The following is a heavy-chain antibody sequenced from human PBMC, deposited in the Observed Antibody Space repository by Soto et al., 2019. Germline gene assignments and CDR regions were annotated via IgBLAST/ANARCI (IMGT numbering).Heavy chain of an antibody. CDR1: GFTFSSYA. J-gene: IGHJ4*02. CDR2: ISYDGSNK. D-gene: IGHD3-16*02. V-gene: IGHV3-30-3*01. Sequence: GGSLRLSXAASGFTFSSYAMHWVRQAPGKGLEWVAVISYDGSNKYYADSVKGRFTISRDNSKNTLYLQMNSLRAEDTAVYYCARAPDHYDYVWGSYRRPQNPLDYFDYWGQGTLVTVSS. CDR3: ARAPDHYDYVWGSYRRPQNPLDYFDY.